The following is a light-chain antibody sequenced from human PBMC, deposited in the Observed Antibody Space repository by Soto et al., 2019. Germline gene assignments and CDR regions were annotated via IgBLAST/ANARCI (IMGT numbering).Light chain of an antibody. Sequence: IVLTQSPGTLSLSPGERATLSCRASQTISGYLAWYQQKPGQAPRLLIYDASRRATGIPDRFSGSGSGTEFTLTITRLEPEDFVVYYCQQYNSSPRTFGQGTKVEIK. CDR3: QQYNSSPRT. CDR2: DAS. J-gene: IGKJ1*01. CDR1: QTISGY. V-gene: IGKV3-20*01.